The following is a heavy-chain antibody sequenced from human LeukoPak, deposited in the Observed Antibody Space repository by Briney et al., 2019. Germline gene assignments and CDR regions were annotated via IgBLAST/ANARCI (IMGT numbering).Heavy chain of an antibody. D-gene: IGHD6-13*01. CDR2: LPSHESYT. V-gene: IGHV3-30*02. J-gene: IGHJ3*02. CDR3: AKKLRYSSSWYAFDI. Sequence: GGSLRLSCVASGFSFRSYGMHWVRQAPGKGLEWVAFLPSHESYTAYADSVKGRFTISRDNFKNTLYLQMNSLRSEDMAVYYCAKKLRYSSSWYAFDIWGQGTMVTVSS. CDR1: GFSFRSYG.